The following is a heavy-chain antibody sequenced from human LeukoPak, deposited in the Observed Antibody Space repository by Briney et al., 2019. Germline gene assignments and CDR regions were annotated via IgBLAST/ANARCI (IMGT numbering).Heavy chain of an antibody. CDR1: GGSISSGGYY. CDR3: ARGGQQVVLRNCFDP. CDR2: IYYSGST. D-gene: IGHD6-13*01. V-gene: IGHV4-31*03. J-gene: IGHJ5*02. Sequence: SQTLSLTCTVSGGSISSGGYYWSWIRQHPGTGLEWIGYIYYSGSTYYNPSLKSRVTISVDTSKNQFSLKLSSVTAADTAVYYCARGGQQVVLRNCFDPWGQGTLVTVSS.